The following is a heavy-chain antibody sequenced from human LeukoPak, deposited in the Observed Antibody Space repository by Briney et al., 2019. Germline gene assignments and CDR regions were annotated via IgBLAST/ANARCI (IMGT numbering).Heavy chain of an antibody. Sequence: PGGSLRLSCAASGFTFTGYWMSWVRQAPGKGLEWVANIKRDGSEKYYVDSVKGRFTISRDNAKNSLYLQMNSLRDEDTAVYYCARGGGLDVWGQGATVTVSS. V-gene: IGHV3-7*04. J-gene: IGHJ6*02. CDR2: IKRDGSEK. CDR1: GFTFTGYW. CDR3: ARGGGLDV.